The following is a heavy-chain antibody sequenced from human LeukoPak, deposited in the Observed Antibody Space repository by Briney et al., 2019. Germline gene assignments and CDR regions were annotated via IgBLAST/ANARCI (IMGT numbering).Heavy chain of an antibody. CDR2: INGDSSYI. Sequence: PGGSLRLSCAASGFTFSSYSMHWVRQAPGKGLEWVSSINGDSSYIYYADSEKGRFFISRDNAKNSLYLHMNSLRAEDTAVYYCTRSLIKWELSSLDYWGQGTLVTVSS. J-gene: IGHJ4*02. CDR1: GFTFSSYS. D-gene: IGHD1-26*01. V-gene: IGHV3-21*01. CDR3: TRSLIKWELSSLDY.